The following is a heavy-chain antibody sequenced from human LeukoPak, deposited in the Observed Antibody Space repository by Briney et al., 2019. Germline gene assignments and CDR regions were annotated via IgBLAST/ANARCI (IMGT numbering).Heavy chain of an antibody. Sequence: QPGGSLRLFCAASRFTFSSYAMSWVRQAPGKGLDWVSAISGSGGSTYYADSVKGRFTISRDNSKNTLYLQMNSLRAEDTAVYYCAKDFATGYSSGWYVYWGQGTLVTVSS. V-gene: IGHV3-23*01. CDR3: AKDFATGYSSGWYVY. D-gene: IGHD6-19*01. CDR2: ISGSGGST. CDR1: RFTFSSYA. J-gene: IGHJ4*02.